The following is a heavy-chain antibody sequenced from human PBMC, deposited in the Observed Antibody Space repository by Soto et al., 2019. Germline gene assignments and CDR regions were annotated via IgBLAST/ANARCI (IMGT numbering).Heavy chain of an antibody. D-gene: IGHD5-12*01. J-gene: IGHJ6*02. V-gene: IGHV1-69*13. CDR1: GGTFSSYA. CDR2: IIPIFGTA. CDR3: ARAVGIVATGAYYYYGMDV. Sequence: ASVKVSCKASGGTFSSYAISWVRQAPGQGLEWMGGIIPIFGTANYAQKFQGRVTITADESTSTAYMELSSLRSEDTAVYYCARAVGIVATGAYYYYGMDVWGQGTTVTVSS.